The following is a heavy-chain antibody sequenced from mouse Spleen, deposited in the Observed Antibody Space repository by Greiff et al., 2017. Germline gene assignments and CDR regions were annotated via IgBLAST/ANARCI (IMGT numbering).Heavy chain of an antibody. V-gene: IGHV14-3*01. J-gene: IGHJ4*01. CDR3: ARGDYYGNYGGDAMDY. CDR2: IDPANGNT. Sequence: EVQLQQSVAELVRPGASVKLSCTASGFNIKNTYMHWVKQRPEQGLEWIGRIDPANGNTKYAPKFQGKATITADTSSNTAYLQLSSLTSEDTAIYYCARGDYYGNYGGDAMDYWGQGTSVTVSS. CDR1: GFNIKNTY. D-gene: IGHD2-1*01.